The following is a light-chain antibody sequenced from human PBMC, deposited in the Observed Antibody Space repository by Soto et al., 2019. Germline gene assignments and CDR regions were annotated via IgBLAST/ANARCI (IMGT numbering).Light chain of an antibody. CDR3: QQYNNWPPT. CDR2: GAS. J-gene: IGKJ1*01. V-gene: IGKV3-15*01. Sequence: EIVMTQSPATLSVSPGERATLSCRASQSVSSNLAWYQQKPGQAPRLLIYGASTRATAIPARFSGSGSGTEFTLTISGLQSEDFAVYYCQQYNNWPPTFGQGTKVEIK. CDR1: QSVSSN.